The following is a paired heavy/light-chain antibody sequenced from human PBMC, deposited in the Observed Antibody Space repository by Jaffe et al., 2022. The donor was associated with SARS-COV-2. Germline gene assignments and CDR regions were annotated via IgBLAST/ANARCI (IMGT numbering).Light chain of an antibody. CDR2: RNN. V-gene: IGLV1-47*01. Sequence: QSVLTQPPSASGTPGQRVTISCSGSSSNIGSNYVYWYQQLPGTAPKLLIYRNNQRPSGVPDRFSGSKSGTSASLAISGLRSEDEADYYCAAWDDSLSGGVFGGGTKLTVL. CDR3: AAWDDSLSGGV. CDR1: SSNIGSNY. J-gene: IGLJ3*02.
Heavy chain of an antibody. D-gene: IGHD2-2*01. CDR1: GYTFTSYG. Sequence: QVQLVQSGAEVKKPGASVKVSCKASGYTFTSYGISWVRQAPGQGLEWMGWISAYNGNTNYAQKLQGRVTMTTDTSTSTAYMELRSLRSDDTAVYYCARAEQVPAALFYYYYGMDVWGQGTTVTVSS. V-gene: IGHV1-18*01. CDR2: ISAYNGNT. J-gene: IGHJ6*02. CDR3: ARAEQVPAALFYYYYGMDV.